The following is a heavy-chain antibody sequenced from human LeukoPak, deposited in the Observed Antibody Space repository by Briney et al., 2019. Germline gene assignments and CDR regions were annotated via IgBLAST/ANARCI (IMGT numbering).Heavy chain of an antibody. CDR3: ATYYSDTSARD. Sequence: ASVTVSCKASGHTFTAYYMFWVRQAPGQGLEWMGWINPNSGGTNYAPKFQGRVTMARDTSISTAYMELSGLTSDDTAVYFCATYYSDTSARDWGQGTLVTVSS. J-gene: IGHJ4*02. CDR2: INPNSGGT. D-gene: IGHD3-22*01. V-gene: IGHV1-2*02. CDR1: GHTFTAYY.